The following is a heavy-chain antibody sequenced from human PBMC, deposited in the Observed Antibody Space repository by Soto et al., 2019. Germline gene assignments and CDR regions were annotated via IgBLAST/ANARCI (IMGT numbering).Heavy chain of an antibody. CDR3: AKRGGYDYVWKSYRPDY. Sequence: EVQLLESGGDLVQPGGSLRLSCVASGFTFSSFAMSWVRQAPGKGLEWVSTLSGSGGDTYYADSVNGRFTICRDKSKNTLYLQVDRLRVEDTAVYYCAKRGGYDYVWKSYRPDYWGQGTLVTVSS. V-gene: IGHV3-23*01. CDR1: GFTFSSFA. CDR2: LSGSGGDT. J-gene: IGHJ4*02. D-gene: IGHD3-16*02.